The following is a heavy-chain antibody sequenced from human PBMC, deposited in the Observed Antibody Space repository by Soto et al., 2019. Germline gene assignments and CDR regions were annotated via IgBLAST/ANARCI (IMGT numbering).Heavy chain of an antibody. J-gene: IGHJ4*02. CDR2: IYYSGST. CDR1: GGSVSSGSYY. V-gene: IGHV4-61*01. Sequence: SETLSLTCTVSGGSVSSGSYYWSWIRQPPGKGLEWIGYIYYSGSTNYNPSLKSRVTISVDTSKNQFSLKLSSVTAADTAVYYCARAPRNYYDSSCIDYWGQGTLVTVSS. CDR3: ARAPRNYYDSSCIDY. D-gene: IGHD3-22*01.